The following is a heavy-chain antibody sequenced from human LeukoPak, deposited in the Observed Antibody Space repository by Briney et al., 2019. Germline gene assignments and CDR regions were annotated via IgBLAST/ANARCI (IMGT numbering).Heavy chain of an antibody. CDR2: IYWDDDK. J-gene: IGHJ4*02. Sequence: SGPTLVKPTQTLTLTCTFPGFSLSTGGVGVGWIRQPPGKALEWLAVIYWDDDKRYSSSLKSRLTITKDTSKNQVVLTMTNMDPVDTATYYCAHTYSNSPFDYWGQGTLVTVFS. CDR3: AHTYSNSPFDY. V-gene: IGHV2-5*02. CDR1: GFSLSTGGVG. D-gene: IGHD4-11*01.